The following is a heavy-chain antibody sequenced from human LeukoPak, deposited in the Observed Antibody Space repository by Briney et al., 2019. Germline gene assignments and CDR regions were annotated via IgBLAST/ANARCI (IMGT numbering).Heavy chain of an antibody. V-gene: IGHV1-69*13. CDR2: IIPIFGTA. D-gene: IGHD3-16*01. Sequence: GASVKVSCKASGGTFSSYAISWVRQAPGQGLEWMGGIIPIFGTANYAQKFQGRVTITADESTSTAYMELSSLRSEDTAVYYCARGMGDNSQDNWFDPWGQGTLVTVSS. CDR1: GGTFSSYA. J-gene: IGHJ5*02. CDR3: ARGMGDNSQDNWFDP.